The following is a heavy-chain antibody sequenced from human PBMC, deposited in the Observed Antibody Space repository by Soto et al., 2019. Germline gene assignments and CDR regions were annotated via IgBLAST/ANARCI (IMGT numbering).Heavy chain of an antibody. CDR2: IYYIGST. CDR3: ARDRKDYYDSRHFDL. V-gene: IGHV4-31*03. J-gene: IGHJ2*01. D-gene: IGHD3-22*01. CDR1: GGSINSAGHY. Sequence: QVQLQESGPGLVKPSQTLSLTCTVSGGSINSAGHYWTWIRQHPGKGLEWIGYIYYIGSTYYNPSLKSRVTMSLDTSKNQFSLKLSSVTAADTAVYYCARDRKDYYDSRHFDLWGRGTLVTVSS.